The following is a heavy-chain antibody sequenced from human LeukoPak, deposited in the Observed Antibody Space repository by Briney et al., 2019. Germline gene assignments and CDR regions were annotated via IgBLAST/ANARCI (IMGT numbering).Heavy chain of an antibody. D-gene: IGHD1-26*01. V-gene: IGHV4-39*07. J-gene: IGHJ5*02. CDR3: AKTGGPQGWFDP. CDR1: GGSISSSSYY. CDR2: IYYSGST. Sequence: SETLSLTCTVSGGSISSSSYYWGWISQPPGKGLEWIGTIYYSGSTYYNPSLKSRVTISVDTSKNQFSLKLNSVTSADTAVYYCAKTGGPQGWFDPWGQGTLVTVSS.